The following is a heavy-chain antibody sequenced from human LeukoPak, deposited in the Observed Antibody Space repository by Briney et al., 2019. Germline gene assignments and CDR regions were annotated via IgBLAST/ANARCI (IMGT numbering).Heavy chain of an antibody. CDR3: ARDRGQQLVRAYYFDY. D-gene: IGHD6-13*01. CDR1: GFTFSSYG. J-gene: IGHJ4*02. CDR2: ISYDGSNK. V-gene: IGHV3-30*03. Sequence: GGSLRLSCAASGFTFSSYGMHGVRQAPGKGLEGGAVISYDGSNKYYADSVKGRFTISRDNAKNSLYVQMNSLRPEDTAVYYCARDRGQQLVRAYYFDYWGQGTLVTVSS.